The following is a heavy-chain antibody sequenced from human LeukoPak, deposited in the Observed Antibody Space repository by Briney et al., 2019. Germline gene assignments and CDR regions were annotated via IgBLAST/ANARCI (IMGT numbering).Heavy chain of an antibody. J-gene: IGHJ4*02. CDR1: GYTFTSYA. CDR3: TKGRSSTWEIFDF. V-gene: IGHV1-3*01. Sequence: ASVKVSCKTSGYTFTSYAIHWVRQAPGQRLEWLGWFHAGTGHTKYSQTFQGRVTITGDTSASTAYMELSSLGSEDTAVYYCTKGRSSTWEIFDFWGQGTLVIVSS. CDR2: FHAGTGHT. D-gene: IGHD2-2*01.